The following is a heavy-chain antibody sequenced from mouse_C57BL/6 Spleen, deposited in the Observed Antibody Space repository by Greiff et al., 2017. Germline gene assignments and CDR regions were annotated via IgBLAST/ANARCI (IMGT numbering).Heavy chain of an antibody. Sequence: VKLMESGPELVKPGASVKISCKASGYAFSSSWMNWVKQRPGKGLEWIGRIYPGDGDTNYNGKVKGKATLTADKSSSTAYMQLSSLTSEDSAVYFCTRSRYRLLDYWGKGTTLTVSS. CDR2: IYPGDGDT. CDR3: TRSRYRLLDY. D-gene: IGHD2-14*01. CDR1: GYAFSSSW. J-gene: IGHJ2*01. V-gene: IGHV1-82*01.